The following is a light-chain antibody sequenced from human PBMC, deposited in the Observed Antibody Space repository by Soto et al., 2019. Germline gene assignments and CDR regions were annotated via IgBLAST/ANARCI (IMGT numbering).Light chain of an antibody. CDR1: SSDVGTYKF. Sequence: QSALTQPASVSASPGQSITISCTGSSSDVGTYKFVSWYQQHPGTAPKLLIYEVTKRPSGISDRFSGSKSGNTASLTISGLQPEDEAHYYCCSYAGSTTSVFGGGTKLTVL. CDR3: CSYAGSTTSV. CDR2: EVT. V-gene: IGLV2-23*02. J-gene: IGLJ2*01.